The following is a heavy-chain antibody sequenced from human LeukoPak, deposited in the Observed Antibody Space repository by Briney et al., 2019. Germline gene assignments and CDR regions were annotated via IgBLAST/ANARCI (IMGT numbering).Heavy chain of an antibody. Sequence: SVKVSCKASGGSFSHGYGVSWVRQAPGQGLEWMGGILTSFGRGNYPQKFQGRVTITTDKSTTTAYMELSSLRSEDTAVYYCARMRRKLSPFDYWGQGTLVTVSS. V-gene: IGHV1-69*05. CDR1: GGSFSHGYG. CDR3: ARMRRKLSPFDY. D-gene: IGHD2-15*01. CDR2: ILTSFGRG. J-gene: IGHJ4*02.